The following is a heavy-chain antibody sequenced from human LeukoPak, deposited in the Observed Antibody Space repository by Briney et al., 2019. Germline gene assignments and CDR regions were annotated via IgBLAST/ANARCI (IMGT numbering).Heavy chain of an antibody. CDR3: ARDLDSGSYSGYYYYGMGV. J-gene: IGHJ6*02. D-gene: IGHD1-26*01. CDR2: IWYDGSNK. CDR1: GFTFSSYG. V-gene: IGHV3-33*01. Sequence: GGSLRLSCAASGFTFSSYGMHWVRQAPGKGLEWVAVIWYDGSNKYYADSVKGRFTISRDNSKNTLYLQMNSLRAEDTAVYYCARDLDSGSYSGYYYYGMGVWGQGTTVTVSS.